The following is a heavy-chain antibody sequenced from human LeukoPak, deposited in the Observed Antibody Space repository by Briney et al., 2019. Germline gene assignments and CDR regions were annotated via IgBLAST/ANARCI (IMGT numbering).Heavy chain of an antibody. CDR1: GFTFTSYG. CDR3: ARVTPALDY. Sequence: GGTLRLSCAASGFTFTSYGMSWVRQAPGKGLEWVSSISSSSSYVYYADSVKGRFTISRDNAKNSLYLQMNSLRAEDTAVYYCARVTPALDYWDQGTLVTVSS. V-gene: IGHV3-21*01. CDR2: ISSSSSYV. J-gene: IGHJ4*02.